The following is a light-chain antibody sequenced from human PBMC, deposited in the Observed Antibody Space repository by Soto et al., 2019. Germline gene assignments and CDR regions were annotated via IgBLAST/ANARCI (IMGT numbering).Light chain of an antibody. CDR3: SSYTSRSLYV. CDR1: NNDVGGYEY. J-gene: IGLJ1*01. V-gene: IGLV2-14*01. Sequence: QSALTQPASVSGSPGQSITMSCTGTNNDVGGYEYVSRYQQHAGRAPKLIIYDVSNRPSGISGRFSGSKFGNTASLTISGLQAEDEADYYCSSYTSRSLYVFGTGTKVTVL. CDR2: DVS.